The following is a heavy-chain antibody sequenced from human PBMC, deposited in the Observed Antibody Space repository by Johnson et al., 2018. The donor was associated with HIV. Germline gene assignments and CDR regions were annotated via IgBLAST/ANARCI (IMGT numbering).Heavy chain of an antibody. CDR3: AKDRRQSSWELLDDAFDI. J-gene: IGHJ3*02. V-gene: IGHV3-30*02. CDR1: GFTFSSYA. Sequence: QVQLVESGGGLVQPGGSLRLSCAAAGFTFSSYAMHWVRQAPGKGLEWVAVIRYAGSNKNYGDSVKGRFPISRDNSKNTVYLQMNSLKAEATAVYYCAKDRRQSSWELLDDAFDIWGQGTMVTVSS. D-gene: IGHD1-26*01. CDR2: IRYAGSNK.